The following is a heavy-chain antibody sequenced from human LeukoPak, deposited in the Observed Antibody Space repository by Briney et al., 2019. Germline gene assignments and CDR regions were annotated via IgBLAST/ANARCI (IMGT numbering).Heavy chain of an antibody. Sequence: GGSLRLSCAASGFTFSSYGMHWVRQAPGKGLEWVAFIRYDGINKYYADSVKGRFTISRDNSNNTLYLQMNSLRAEDTAVYYCAKEGPYSSSSEFDYWGQGTLVTVSS. CDR3: AKEGPYSSSSEFDY. J-gene: IGHJ4*02. V-gene: IGHV3-30*02. D-gene: IGHD6-6*01. CDR1: GFTFSSYG. CDR2: IRYDGINK.